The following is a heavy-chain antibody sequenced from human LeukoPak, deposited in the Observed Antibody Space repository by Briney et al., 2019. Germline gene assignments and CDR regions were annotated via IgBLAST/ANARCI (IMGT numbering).Heavy chain of an antibody. Sequence: GGSLRLSCAASGFTFSSYGMHWVRQAPGKGLEWVAVIWYDGSNKYYADSVKGRFTISRDSAKNSLYLQMNSLRAEDTAVYYCGRAMDVWGQGTTVTVSS. CDR1: GFTFSSYG. J-gene: IGHJ6*02. CDR2: IWYDGSNK. V-gene: IGHV3-33*01. CDR3: GRAMDV.